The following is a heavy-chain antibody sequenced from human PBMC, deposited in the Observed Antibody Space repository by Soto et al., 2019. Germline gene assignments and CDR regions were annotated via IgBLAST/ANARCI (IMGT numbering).Heavy chain of an antibody. V-gene: IGHV4-59*01. J-gene: IGHJ4*02. CDR1: GGSISSYY. CDR3: ARTLYSYGPRFDY. D-gene: IGHD5-18*01. Sequence: SETLSLTCTVSGGSISSYYWSGIRQPPGKGLEWIGYIYYSGSTNYNPSLKSRVTISVDTSKNQFSLKLSSVTAADTAVYYCARTLYSYGPRFDYWGQGTLVTVPQ. CDR2: IYYSGST.